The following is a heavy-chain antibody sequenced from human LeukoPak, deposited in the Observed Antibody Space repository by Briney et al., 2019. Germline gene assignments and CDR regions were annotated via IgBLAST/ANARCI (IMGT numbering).Heavy chain of an antibody. CDR1: GYTFTGYY. CDR3: ARGGYVNPFDY. J-gene: IGHJ4*02. V-gene: IGHV1-69*13. Sequence: GASVKVSCKASGYTFTGYYMHWVRQAPGQGLEWMGGIIPIFGTANYAQKFQGRVTITADESTSTAYMELSSLRSEDTAVYYCARGGYVNPFDYWGQGTLVTVSS. D-gene: IGHD1-1*01. CDR2: IIPIFGTA.